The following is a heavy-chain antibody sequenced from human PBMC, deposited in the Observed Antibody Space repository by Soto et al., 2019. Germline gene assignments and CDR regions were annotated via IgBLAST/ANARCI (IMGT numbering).Heavy chain of an antibody. D-gene: IGHD1-26*01. V-gene: IGHV1-3*01. CDR3: ARGWELPQDF. CDR1: GYTFTTYA. Sequence: QVQLVQSGAEVKKPGASVKVSCKASGYTFTTYAMHWVRQAPRQRLEWMGWINAGAGNTKYSQKFQDRVTITRDTCASTAYMELSSLRSEDTAVYYCARGWELPQDFWGQGTLVTVSS. CDR2: INAGAGNT. J-gene: IGHJ4*02.